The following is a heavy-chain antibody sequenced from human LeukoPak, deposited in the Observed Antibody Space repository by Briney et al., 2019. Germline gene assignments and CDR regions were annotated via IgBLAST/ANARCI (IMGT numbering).Heavy chain of an antibody. V-gene: IGHV3-23*01. CDR3: ANEIRPNDY. D-gene: IGHD3-10*01. Sequence: QPGGSLRLSCVASGLTFSSHWMHWVRQAPGKGLEWVSGISASGGSTYYADSVRGRFTISRDNSKNTLYVQMNSLRAEDTAVYYCANEIRPNDYWGQGTLVTVSS. J-gene: IGHJ4*02. CDR1: GLTFSSHW. CDR2: ISASGGST.